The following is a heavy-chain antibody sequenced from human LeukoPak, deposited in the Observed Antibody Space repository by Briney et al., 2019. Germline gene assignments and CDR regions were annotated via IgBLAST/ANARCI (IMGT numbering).Heavy chain of an antibody. CDR2: IYHSGST. CDR1: GYSISSGYY. V-gene: IGHV4-38-2*01. Sequence: SETLSLTCAVSGYSISSGYYWGWIRQPPGKGLEWIGSIYHSGSTYYNPSLKSRVTISVDTSKNQFSLNLSSVTAADTAVYYCARHPDPYSSVDYWGQGTLVTVSS. D-gene: IGHD6-19*01. J-gene: IGHJ4*02. CDR3: ARHPDPYSSVDY.